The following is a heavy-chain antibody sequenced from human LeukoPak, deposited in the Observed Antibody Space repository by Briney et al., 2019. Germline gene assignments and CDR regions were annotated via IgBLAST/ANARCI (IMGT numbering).Heavy chain of an antibody. J-gene: IGHJ4*02. CDR2: ISYDGSNK. CDR3: AKTGVCSSTSCLDY. V-gene: IGHV3-30*18. CDR1: GFTFSSYG. D-gene: IGHD2-2*01. Sequence: GGSLRLSCAASGFTFSSYGMHWVRQAPGKGLEWVAVISYDGSNKYYADSVKGRFTISRDNSKNTLYLQMNSPRAEDTAVYYCAKTGVCSSTSCLDYWGQGTLVTVSS.